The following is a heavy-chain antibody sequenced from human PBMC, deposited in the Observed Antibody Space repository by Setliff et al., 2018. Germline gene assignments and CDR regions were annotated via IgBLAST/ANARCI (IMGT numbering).Heavy chain of an antibody. D-gene: IGHD6-13*01. CDR2: MNPNSGNT. J-gene: IGHJ3*02. Sequence: ASVKVSCKASGYTFSSYAISWVRQATGQGLEWMGWMNPNSGNTGYAQKFQGRVTMTRNTSISTAYMELSSLTSEDTAVYYCATDHMPASGTSAFDIWGQGTVVTVSS. CDR1: GYTFSSYA. V-gene: IGHV1-8*02. CDR3: ATDHMPASGTSAFDI.